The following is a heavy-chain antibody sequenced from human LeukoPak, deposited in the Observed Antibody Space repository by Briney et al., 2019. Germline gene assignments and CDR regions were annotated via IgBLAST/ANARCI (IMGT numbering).Heavy chain of an antibody. CDR3: ARSSYSSSSSV. CDR2: INSDGSEG. V-gene: IGHV3-7*03. D-gene: IGHD6-6*01. Sequence: WSRQAPGKGLEWVASINSDGSEGYYADVVKGRFTISRDNAKNSLYLQINSLRAEDTAVYYCARSSYSSSSSVWGQGTMVTVSS. J-gene: IGHJ3*01.